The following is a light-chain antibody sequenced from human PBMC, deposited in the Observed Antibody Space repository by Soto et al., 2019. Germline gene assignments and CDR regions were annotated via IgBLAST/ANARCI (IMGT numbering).Light chain of an antibody. CDR2: DAS. CDR3: QQYNSYPET. CDR1: QSISSW. J-gene: IGKJ1*01. Sequence: NQMTQSPSTLSASVGDRVTITCRASQSISSWLAWYQQKPGKAPKLLIYDASSLESGVPSRFSGSGSGTEFTLTISGLQPDDFATYYCQQYNSYPETFGQGTKVDIK. V-gene: IGKV1-5*01.